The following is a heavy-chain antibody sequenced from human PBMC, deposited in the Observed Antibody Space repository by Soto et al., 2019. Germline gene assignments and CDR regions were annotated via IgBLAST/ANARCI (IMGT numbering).Heavy chain of an antibody. J-gene: IGHJ3*01. CDR2: INPFKGDT. D-gene: IGHD2-2*01. Sequence: QVQLVQSGAEMKKPGASVKVSCKASGYTFSTYVITWLRQAPVQGLDWMGWINPFKGDTNSAARFQDRVTMPTDTPTRRGYMKLRTLRSDDTAVYYCARPRVPAAILGKFELWGQGTLVTVSS. CDR1: GYTFSTYV. V-gene: IGHV1-18*01. CDR3: ARPRVPAAILGKFEL.